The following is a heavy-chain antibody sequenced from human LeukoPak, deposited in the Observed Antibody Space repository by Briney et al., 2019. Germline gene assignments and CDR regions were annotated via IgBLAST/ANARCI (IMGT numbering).Heavy chain of an antibody. Sequence: GGSLRLSCAASGFTFSTYGMHWVRRAPGKGLEWVSFIWSDGSNKYYADSVKGRFTISRDNSKNTLYLQMNSLRAEDTAVYYCARRGEYSNLNYLEYWGQGTLVTVSS. CDR2: IWSDGSNK. CDR1: GFTFSTYG. J-gene: IGHJ4*02. D-gene: IGHD4-11*01. V-gene: IGHV3-33*01. CDR3: ARRGEYSNLNYLEY.